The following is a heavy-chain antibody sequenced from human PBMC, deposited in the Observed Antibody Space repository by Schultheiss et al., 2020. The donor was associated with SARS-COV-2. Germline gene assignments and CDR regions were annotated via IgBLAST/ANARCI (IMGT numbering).Heavy chain of an antibody. V-gene: IGHV4-34*01. CDR1: GGSISGYY. CDR2: IYYSGST. CDR3: ASRRDIVVVVAATALAY. J-gene: IGHJ4*02. D-gene: IGHD2-15*01. Sequence: SQTLSLTCAVYGGSISGYYWSWIRQPPGKGLEWIGYIYYSGSTYYNPSLKSRVTISVDTSKNQFSLKLSSVTAADTAVYYCASRRDIVVVVAATALAYWGQGTLVTVSS.